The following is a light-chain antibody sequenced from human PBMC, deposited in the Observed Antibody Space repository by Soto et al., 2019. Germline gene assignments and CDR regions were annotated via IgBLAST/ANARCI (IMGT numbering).Light chain of an antibody. J-gene: IGKJ4*01. Sequence: DIQMTQSPSTLSASVGDRVTITCRASQNIRSLLAWYQQKPGKAPKVLIYDASSLGSGVPSRFSGSGSGTEFTLTISSLQPDDFATYFCQQAYTFVTFGGGTRVEV. V-gene: IGKV1-5*01. CDR1: QNIRSL. CDR2: DAS. CDR3: QQAYTFVT.